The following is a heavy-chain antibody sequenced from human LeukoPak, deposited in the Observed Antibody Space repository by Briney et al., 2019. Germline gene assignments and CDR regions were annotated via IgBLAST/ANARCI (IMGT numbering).Heavy chain of an antibody. CDR2: INPSGGNT. V-gene: IGHV1-46*03. D-gene: IGHD6-13*01. J-gene: IGHJ5*02. Sequence: ASVTVSCKASGYTFTSYYMHWVRQAPGQGLEWMGIINPSGGNTSYAQKFQGRVTMTRDTSTSTVYMELSSLRSEDTAVYYCARGGAEQQLVLSWFDPWGQGTLVTVSS. CDR3: ARGGAEQQLVLSWFDP. CDR1: GYTFTSYY.